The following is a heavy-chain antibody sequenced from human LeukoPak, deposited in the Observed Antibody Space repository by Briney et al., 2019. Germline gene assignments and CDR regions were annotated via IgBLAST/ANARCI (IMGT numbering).Heavy chain of an antibody. V-gene: IGHV3-74*01. J-gene: IGHJ4*02. Sequence: QPGGSLRLSCAASGFAFSSYWMHWVRQAPGQGLVWVSRIRNDGHDTSYADSVKGRFTISRDNAKNTVYLQMNSLRAEDMAVYYCARDPSSGWLNLDFWGQGILVTVS. D-gene: IGHD6-19*01. CDR2: IRNDGHDT. CDR1: GFAFSSYW. CDR3: ARDPSSGWLNLDF.